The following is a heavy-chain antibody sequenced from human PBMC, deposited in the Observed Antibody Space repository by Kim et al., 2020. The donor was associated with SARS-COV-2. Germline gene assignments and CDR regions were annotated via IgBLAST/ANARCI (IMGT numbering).Heavy chain of an antibody. CDR3: TTKPGYSTAEHYFDY. Sequence: PVKGRFTISRYDSKNTLYLQMNSLKTEDTAVYYCTTKPGYSTAEHYFDYWGQGTLVTVSS. D-gene: IGHD4-4*01. J-gene: IGHJ4*02. V-gene: IGHV3-15*01.